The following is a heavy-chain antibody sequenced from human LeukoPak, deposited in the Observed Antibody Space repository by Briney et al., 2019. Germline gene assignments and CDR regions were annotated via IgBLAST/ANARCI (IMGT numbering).Heavy chain of an antibody. D-gene: IGHD3-3*01. V-gene: IGHV1-2*02. Sequence: ASVKVSCKASGYTFTGYYMHWVRQAPGQGLEWMGWINPNSGGTNYAQKFQGRVTMTRDTSISTAYMELSRLRSDDMAVYYCARPYDFWSGTYNWFDPWGQGTLVTVSS. CDR3: ARPYDFWSGTYNWFDP. J-gene: IGHJ5*02. CDR2: INPNSGGT. CDR1: GYTFTGYY.